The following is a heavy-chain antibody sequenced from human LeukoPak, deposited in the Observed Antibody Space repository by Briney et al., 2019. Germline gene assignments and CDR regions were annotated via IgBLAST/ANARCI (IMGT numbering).Heavy chain of an antibody. D-gene: IGHD1-26*01. CDR3: ARARGAAHNWFDP. J-gene: IGHJ5*02. Sequence: SVKVSCKASGGTFSSYAISWVRQAPGQGLEWMGKIIPILGIANYAQKFQGRVAITADKSTSTAYMELSSLRSEDTAVYYCARARGAAHNWFDPWGQGTLVTVSS. V-gene: IGHV1-69*04. CDR1: GGTFSSYA. CDR2: IIPILGIA.